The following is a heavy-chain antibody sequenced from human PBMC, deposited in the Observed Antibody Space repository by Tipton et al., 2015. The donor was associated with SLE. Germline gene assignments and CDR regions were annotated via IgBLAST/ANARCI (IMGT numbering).Heavy chain of an antibody. J-gene: IGHJ4*02. CDR2: VYDSGNT. V-gene: IGHV4-34*01. CDR1: GGSFSGYY. CDR3: ARQVYDFTYYFDY. D-gene: IGHD3/OR15-3a*01. Sequence: GLVKPSETLSLTCAVYGGSFSGYYWSWIRQLPGKGLEWMGSVYDSGNTYYNPSLKSRVTISVDTSKNQFSLRLTSVTAADTSLYYCARQVYDFTYYFDYWGQGTLVTVSS.